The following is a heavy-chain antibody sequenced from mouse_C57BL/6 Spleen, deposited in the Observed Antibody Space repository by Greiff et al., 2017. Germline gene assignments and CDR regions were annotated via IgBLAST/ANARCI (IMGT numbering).Heavy chain of an antibody. CDR3: ARPGDGSSPWFAY. V-gene: IGHV2-2*01. Sequence: QVQLQQSGPGLVQPSQSLSITCTVSGFSLTSSGVHWVRQSPGKGLEWLGVIWSGGSTDYNAAFIARLSLSKDNSKSQVFFKMNSLQADDTAIYYCARPGDGSSPWFAYWGQGTLVTVSA. J-gene: IGHJ3*01. CDR1: GFSLTSSG. D-gene: IGHD1-1*01. CDR2: IWSGGST.